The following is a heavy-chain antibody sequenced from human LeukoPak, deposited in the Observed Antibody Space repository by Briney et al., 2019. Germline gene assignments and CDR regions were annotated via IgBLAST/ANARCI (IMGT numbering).Heavy chain of an antibody. CDR3: ARDRVRYCSSTSCYSSFDH. D-gene: IGHD2-2*02. Sequence: ASVKVSCKASGYTFTSYGISWVRQAPGQGLEWMGWISAYNGNTNYAQELQGRVTMTTDTSTSTAYMELRSLRSDDTAVYYCARDRVRYCSSTSCYSSFDHWGQGTLVTVSS. V-gene: IGHV1-18*01. CDR2: ISAYNGNT. J-gene: IGHJ4*02. CDR1: GYTFTSYG.